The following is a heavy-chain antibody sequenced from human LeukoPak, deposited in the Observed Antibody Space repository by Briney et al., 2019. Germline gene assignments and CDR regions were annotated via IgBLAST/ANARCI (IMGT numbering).Heavy chain of an antibody. CDR2: ISSGGSNT. D-gene: IGHD5-18*01. J-gene: IGHJ4*02. V-gene: IGHV3-11*04. CDR3: ARDADTAMVTGRFDK. Sequence: GGSLRLSCAGSGFTFSDYYLTWIRQATGKGLKWVSYISSGGSNTYYADSVKGRFTISRDNAKKSLYLQMNSLRAEDTAVYYCARDADTAMVTGRFDKWGQGTLVTVSS. CDR1: GFTFSDYY.